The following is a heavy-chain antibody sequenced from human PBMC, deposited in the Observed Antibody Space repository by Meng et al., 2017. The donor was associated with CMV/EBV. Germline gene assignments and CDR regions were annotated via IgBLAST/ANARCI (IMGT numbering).Heavy chain of an antibody. D-gene: IGHD7-27*01. Sequence: SVKVSCKASGSTFSSYAISWVRQAPGQGLEWMGGIIPILGIANYAQKFQGRVTITADKSTSTAYMELSSLRSEDTAVYYCARGSWGDWGSFYYYGMDVWGQGTTVTVSS. V-gene: IGHV1-69*10. CDR2: IIPILGIA. CDR3: ARGSWGDWGSFYYYGMDV. CDR1: GSTFSSYA. J-gene: IGHJ6*02.